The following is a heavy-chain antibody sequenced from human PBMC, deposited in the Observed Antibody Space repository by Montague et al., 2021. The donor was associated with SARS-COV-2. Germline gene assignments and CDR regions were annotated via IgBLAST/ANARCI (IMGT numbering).Heavy chain of an antibody. J-gene: IGHJ4*02. CDR1: GFSLSTSGMC. Sequence: PALVKPTQTLTLTCTFSGFSLSTSGMCVSWIRQPPGKALEWLALIDWDDDKYYSTSLKTRLTITKDTSKNQVVLTMTNMDPVDTATYYCARNRDYDTLTCSSSEFDXWGQGTLVTVSS. D-gene: IGHD3-9*01. CDR3: ARNRDYDTLTCSSSEFDX. CDR2: IDWDDDK. V-gene: IGHV2-70*01.